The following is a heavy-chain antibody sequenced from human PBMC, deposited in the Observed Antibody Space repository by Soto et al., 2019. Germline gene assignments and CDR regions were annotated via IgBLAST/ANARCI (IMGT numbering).Heavy chain of an antibody. CDR3: AKELSWDQRRPFDS. V-gene: IGHV3-21*02. D-gene: IGHD1-1*01. CDR2: ISYSSSHR. J-gene: IGHJ4*02. CDR1: GLSISSYN. Sequence: EVQLVESGGGLVKPGGSLRLSCAGSGLSISSYNMDWVRQAPGKGLEWISSISYSSSHRYHADSVKGRFTISRDNAKNTLYLQMNSLTAADSAVYYCAKELSWDQRRPFDSWGQGTQVTVSS.